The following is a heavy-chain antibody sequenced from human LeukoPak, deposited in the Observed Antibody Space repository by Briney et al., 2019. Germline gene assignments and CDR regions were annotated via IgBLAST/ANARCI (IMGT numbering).Heavy chain of an antibody. CDR1: GWSFSGYY. J-gene: IGHJ4*02. CDR3: ASGLVAAYFDY. CDR2: INHSGST. Sequence: PSETLSLTCAVYGWSFSGYYWSWIRQPPGKGLEWIGEINHSGSTNYHPSLKSRVTISVDTSKSQFSLKLSSVTAADTAVYYCASGLVAAYFDYWGQGTLVTVSS. V-gene: IGHV4-34*01. D-gene: IGHD5-12*01.